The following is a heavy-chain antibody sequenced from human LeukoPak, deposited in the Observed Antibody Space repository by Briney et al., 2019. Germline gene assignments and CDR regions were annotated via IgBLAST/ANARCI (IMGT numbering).Heavy chain of an antibody. CDR2: IRSDGNDK. J-gene: IGHJ4*02. V-gene: IGHV3-30*02. CDR3: AKDTPGFGGDDFVH. CDR1: GFSFSDYG. D-gene: IGHD3-10*01. Sequence: GGSLRLSCAASGFSFSDYGMHWVRQAPGKGLEWVSFIRSDGNDKFYADSVKGRFTISRDNSKDTLYLQMNSLRTEDTAVYYCAKDTPGFGGDDFVHWGQGTLVTVSS.